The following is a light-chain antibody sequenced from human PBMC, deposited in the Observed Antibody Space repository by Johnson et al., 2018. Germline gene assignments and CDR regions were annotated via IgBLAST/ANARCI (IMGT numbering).Light chain of an antibody. Sequence: QSVLTQPPSVSAAPGQKVTISCSGSSSNIGNNYVSWYQQLPGTAPKLLIYENNKRPSGIPDRFSGSKSGTSATMGITGLQTGDEADCYCGTWDSSLCAGSVFGTGTKVTVL. J-gene: IGLJ1*01. CDR3: GTWDSSLCAGSV. CDR1: SSNIGNNY. V-gene: IGLV1-51*02. CDR2: ENN.